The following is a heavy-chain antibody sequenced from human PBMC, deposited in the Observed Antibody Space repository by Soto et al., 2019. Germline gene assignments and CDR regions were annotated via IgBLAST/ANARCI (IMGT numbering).Heavy chain of an antibody. Sequence: PSETLSLTCTVSGGSISSGGYYWSWIRQHPGKGLEWIGFIYYSGSTNYNPSLKSRVTISVDTSKNQFSLKLSSVTAADTAVYYCARGRKARYYYDSSGRLDYWGQGTLVTVSS. CDR2: IYYSGST. CDR3: ARGRKARYYYDSSGRLDY. V-gene: IGHV4-31*02. CDR1: GGSISSGGYY. D-gene: IGHD3-22*01. J-gene: IGHJ4*02.